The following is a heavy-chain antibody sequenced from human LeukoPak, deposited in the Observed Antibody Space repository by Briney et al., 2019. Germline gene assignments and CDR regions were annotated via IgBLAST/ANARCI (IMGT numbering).Heavy chain of an antibody. Sequence: RRASVKVSCKASGYTFTGYYMHWVRQAPGQGLEWMGWINPNSGGTNYAQKFHGRVTMTRDTSISTAYMELSRLRSDDTAVYYCARDRPIERGDSSGYTDYWGQGTLVTVSS. J-gene: IGHJ4*02. CDR3: ARDRPIERGDSSGYTDY. CDR2: INPNSGGT. D-gene: IGHD3-22*01. CDR1: GYTFTGYY. V-gene: IGHV1-2*02.